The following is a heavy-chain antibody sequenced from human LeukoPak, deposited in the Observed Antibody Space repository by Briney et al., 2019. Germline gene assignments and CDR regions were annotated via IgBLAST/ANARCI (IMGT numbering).Heavy chain of an antibody. Sequence: SETLSLTCTVSGGSISSYYWSWIRQPPGKGLEWIGYIYTSGSTYYNPSLKSRVTISVDTSKNQFSLKLSSVTAADTAVYYCASIAAAGTFHYGMDVWGQGTTVTVSS. CDR2: IYTSGST. V-gene: IGHV4-4*09. J-gene: IGHJ6*02. CDR3: ASIAAAGTFHYGMDV. D-gene: IGHD6-13*01. CDR1: GGSISSYY.